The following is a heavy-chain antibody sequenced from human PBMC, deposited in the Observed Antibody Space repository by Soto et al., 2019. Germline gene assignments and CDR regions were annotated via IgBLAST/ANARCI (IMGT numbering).Heavy chain of an antibody. V-gene: IGHV1-8*01. D-gene: IGHD4-4*01. J-gene: IGHJ6*03. CDR2: MNPNSGNT. CDR1: GYTFTSYD. Sequence: QVQLVQSGAEVKKPGASVKVSCKASGYTFTSYDINWVRQATGQGLEWMGWMNPNSGNTGYAQKFQGRVTMTRNTSISTAYMELSSLGSEDTAVYYCASAVSPQVTTFYYYYYMDVWGKGTTVTVSS. CDR3: ASAVSPQVTTFYYYYYMDV.